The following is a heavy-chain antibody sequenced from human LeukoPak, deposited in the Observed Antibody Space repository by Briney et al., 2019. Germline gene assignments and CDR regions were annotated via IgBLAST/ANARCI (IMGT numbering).Heavy chain of an antibody. CDR1: GGTFSSYA. CDR2: MMPFFGIA. CDR3: ASENSSGQGGGANWFDP. Sequence: GASVKVSCKASGGTFSSYAISWVREAPGQGLEGRGRMMPFFGIANYAQKFQGRVTITADKSTSTAYMQLSSLRSEDTAVYYCASENSSGQGGGANWFDPWGQGTLVTVSS. V-gene: IGHV1-69*04. J-gene: IGHJ5*02. D-gene: IGHD6-25*01.